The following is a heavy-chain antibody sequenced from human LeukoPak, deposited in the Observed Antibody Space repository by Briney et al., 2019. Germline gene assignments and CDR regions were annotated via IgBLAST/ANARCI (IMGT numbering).Heavy chain of an antibody. CDR3: ARDYCTNGVCPPDY. Sequence: SETLSLTXTVSGGSISSGSYYWSWIRQPAGKGLEWIGRIYTSGSTNYNPSLKSRVTISVDTSKNQFSLKLSSVTAADTAVYYCARDYCTNGVCPPDYWGQGTLVTVSS. D-gene: IGHD2-8*01. V-gene: IGHV4-61*02. J-gene: IGHJ4*02. CDR1: GGSISSGSYY. CDR2: IYTSGST.